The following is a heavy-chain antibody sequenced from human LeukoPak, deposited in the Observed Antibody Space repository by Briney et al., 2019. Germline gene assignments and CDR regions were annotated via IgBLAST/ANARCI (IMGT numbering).Heavy chain of an antibody. V-gene: IGHV1-8*01. CDR1: GYTFASYD. CDR3: ARPPLPHQGATSGDWFDP. J-gene: IGHJ5*02. Sequence: ASVKVSCKASGYTFASYDINWVRQATGQGLEWMGWMNPNSGNTGYAQKFQGRVTMTRNTSISTAYMELSSLRSEDTAVYYCARPPLPHQGATSGDWFDPWGQGTLVTVSS. CDR2: MNPNSGNT. D-gene: IGHD1-26*01.